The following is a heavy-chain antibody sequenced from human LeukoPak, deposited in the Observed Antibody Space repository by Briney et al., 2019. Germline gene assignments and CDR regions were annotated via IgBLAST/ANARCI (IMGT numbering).Heavy chain of an antibody. Sequence: SSETLSLTCTVSGGSISSYYWSWIRQPPGKGLEWIGYIYYSGSTNYNPSLKSRVTISVDTSKNQFSLKLSSVTAADTAGYYCARSLGYSYSSSYFDYWGQGTLVTVSS. CDR2: IYYSGST. CDR1: GGSISSYY. J-gene: IGHJ4*02. CDR3: ARSLGYSYSSSYFDY. D-gene: IGHD5-18*01. V-gene: IGHV4-59*08.